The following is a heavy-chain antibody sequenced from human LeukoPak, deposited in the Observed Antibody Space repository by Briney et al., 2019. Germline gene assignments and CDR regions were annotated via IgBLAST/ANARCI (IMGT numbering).Heavy chain of an antibody. Sequence: GGSLRLSCAASGFTCSSFAMHWVRQAPGKGLEYVSAISSNGGSTYYANSVKGRFTISRDNSKNTLYLQMGSLRAEDMAVYYCARGSRYMDVWGKGTTVTVSS. D-gene: IGHD2-15*01. CDR1: GFTCSSFA. CDR3: ARGSRYMDV. V-gene: IGHV3-64*01. CDR2: ISSNGGST. J-gene: IGHJ6*03.